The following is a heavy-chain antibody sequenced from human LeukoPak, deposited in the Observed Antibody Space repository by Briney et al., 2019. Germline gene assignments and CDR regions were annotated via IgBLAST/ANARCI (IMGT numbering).Heavy chain of an antibody. CDR3: MRVPLCFGSSSWRRYHWFVP. CDR2: ICGYTGDT. D-gene: IGHD6-13*01. CDR1: GYSSSIYG. Sequence: ASVKGSCKASGYSSSIYGISWVRHAPGQGLEWMGWICGYTGDTKYAHKFHGRVTMTTDTPTNTAHMGLRSLRADDTDVYCCMRVPLCFGSSSWRRYHWFVPWGQGTLVIVSS. J-gene: IGHJ5*02. V-gene: IGHV1-18*01.